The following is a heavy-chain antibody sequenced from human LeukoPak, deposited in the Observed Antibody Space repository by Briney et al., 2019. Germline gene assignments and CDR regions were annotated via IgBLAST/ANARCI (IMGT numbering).Heavy chain of an antibody. CDR2: ITYDGITT. CDR3: VKEQSSGNYRTADF. J-gene: IGHJ4*02. Sequence: GTSLRLSCAASGFTLSSCGMHWVRQAPGKGLEWVAVITYDGITTYFDNSVKGRFTISRDTSKSMLYLQMNSLRPEDTAVYYCVKEQSSGNYRTADFWGQGTLVTVSS. D-gene: IGHD3-10*01. CDR1: GFTLSSCG. V-gene: IGHV3-30*18.